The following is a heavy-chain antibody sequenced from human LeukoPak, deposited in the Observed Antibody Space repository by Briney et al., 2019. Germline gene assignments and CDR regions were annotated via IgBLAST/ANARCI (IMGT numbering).Heavy chain of an antibody. CDR1: GGPFSGYY. D-gene: IGHD4-17*01. CDR3: ARGLRLRFDP. Sequence: PSEILSLTCAVYGGPFSGYYWSWIRQPPGKGLEWIGEINHSGSTNYNPSLKSRVTISVDTSKNQFSLKLSSVTAADTAVYYCARGLRLRFDPWGQGTLVTVSS. J-gene: IGHJ5*02. CDR2: INHSGST. V-gene: IGHV4-34*01.